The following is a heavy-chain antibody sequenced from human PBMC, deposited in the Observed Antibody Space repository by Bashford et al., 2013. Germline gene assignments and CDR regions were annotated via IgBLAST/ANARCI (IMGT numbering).Heavy chain of an antibody. Sequence: VRQAPGKGLEWVAVIWYDGSNKYYADSVKGRFTISRDNSKNTLYLQMNSLRAEDTAVYYCARGGYTIFGVVINYYFDYWGQGTLVTVSS. D-gene: IGHD3-3*01. CDR2: IWYDGSNK. V-gene: IGHV3-33*01. J-gene: IGHJ4*02. CDR3: ARGGYTIFGVVINYYFDY.